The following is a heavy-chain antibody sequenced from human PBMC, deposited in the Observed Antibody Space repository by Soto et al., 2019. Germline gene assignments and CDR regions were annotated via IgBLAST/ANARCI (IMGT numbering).Heavy chain of an antibody. V-gene: IGHV1-18*01. D-gene: IGHD3-10*01. Sequence: QVQLVQSGVEVRKPGAAVEVSCEASGYNFATYGISWVRQAPGRGLEWMGWIAAYNDHRIYAQNVQGRVTMTTDTSTNTANMELRGLTSDDTAVYYCKRDTGVGAYGPQLYSMDVLGQGTTVIVS. CDR1: GYNFATYG. J-gene: IGHJ6*02. CDR2: IAAYNDHR. CDR3: KRDTGVGAYGPQLYSMDV.